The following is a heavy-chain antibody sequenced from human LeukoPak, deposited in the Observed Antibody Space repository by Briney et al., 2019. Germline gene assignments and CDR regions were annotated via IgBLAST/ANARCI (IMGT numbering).Heavy chain of an antibody. CDR2: IKQDGSEK. V-gene: IGHV3-7*01. Sequence: PGGSLRLSCAASGFTFSSYWMSWVRQAPGKGLEWVANIKQDGSEKYYVDSVKGRFTISRDNAKNSLYLQMNSLRAEDTAVYYCARDPVQFCGGACYYDYWGQGTLVTVSS. CDR1: GFTFSSYW. J-gene: IGHJ4*02. CDR3: ARDPVQFCGGACYYDY. D-gene: IGHD2-21*01.